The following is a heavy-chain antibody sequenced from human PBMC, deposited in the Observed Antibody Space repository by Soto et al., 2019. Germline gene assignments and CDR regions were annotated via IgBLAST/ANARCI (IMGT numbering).Heavy chain of an antibody. Sequence: SETLSLTCAVYGGSFSGYYWSWIRQPPGKGLEWIGEINHSGSTYYNPSLKSRISMSVDTSKNQFSLILSSVSAADTAVYYCARDAIRGSAAMKTYWGLGTLVTVSS. V-gene: IGHV4-34*10. CDR1: GGSFSGYY. CDR2: INHSGST. CDR3: ARDAIRGSAAMKTY. J-gene: IGHJ4*02.